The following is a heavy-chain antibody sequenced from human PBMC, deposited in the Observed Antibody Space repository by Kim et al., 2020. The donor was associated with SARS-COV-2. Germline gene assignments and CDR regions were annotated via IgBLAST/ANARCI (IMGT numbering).Heavy chain of an antibody. D-gene: IGHD1-26*01. CDR1: GASMSSYY. V-gene: IGHV4-59*13. CDR3: ARNDYVGATLIFDY. Sequence: SETLSLTCTVSGASMSSYYWSWIRQPPGKGLEWIGYIYYSGSTNCNTSLKSRVTISVDTSKNQFSLNLSSVTAADTAVYYCARNDYVGATLIFDYWVQGT. CDR2: IYYSGST. J-gene: IGHJ4*02.